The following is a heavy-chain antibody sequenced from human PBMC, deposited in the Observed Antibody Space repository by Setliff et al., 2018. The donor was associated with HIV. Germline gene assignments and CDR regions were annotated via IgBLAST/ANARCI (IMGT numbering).Heavy chain of an antibody. CDR3: ARRQGASGTTLYY. Sequence: ASVKVSCKASGYTFTGYYMHWVRQAPGQGLEWMGWMNPNSGNTGFAQKFQGRLSMTRNTSTSTAYMELSSLRSEDTAVYYCARRQGASGTTLYYWGQGSLVTVSS. V-gene: IGHV1-8*02. D-gene: IGHD3-10*01. CDR2: MNPNSGNT. CDR1: GYTFTGYY. J-gene: IGHJ4*02.